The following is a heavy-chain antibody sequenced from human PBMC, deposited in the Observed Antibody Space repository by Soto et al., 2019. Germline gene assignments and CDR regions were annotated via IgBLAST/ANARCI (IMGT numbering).Heavy chain of an antibody. J-gene: IGHJ3*01. V-gene: IGHV3-23*01. Sequence: EVKLLESGGGLAQPGGSLRLSCVGSGFTFDSYAISWVRQAPGERLQWIAAISGSADGTDYAHSVRGRFTISRDNAKKAVDMENDRLRVEDKAVFFCAKDTVGGYSFWSGYYSDGLDVWGQGTLVTVS. CDR2: ISGSADGT. D-gene: IGHD3-3*01. CDR1: GFTFDSYA. CDR3: AKDTVGGYSFWSGYYSDGLDV.